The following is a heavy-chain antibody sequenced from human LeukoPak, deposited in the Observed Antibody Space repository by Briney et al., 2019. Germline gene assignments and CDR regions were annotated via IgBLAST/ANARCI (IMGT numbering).Heavy chain of an antibody. CDR3: AGLEYSSSWYGGELDY. V-gene: IGHV3-7*01. CDR2: IKQDGSEK. D-gene: IGHD6-13*01. J-gene: IGHJ4*02. CDR1: GFTFSSYW. Sequence: GGSLRLSCAASGFTFSSYWMSWVRQAPGKGLEWVANIKQDGSEKYYVDSVKGRFTISRDNAKNSLYLQMNSLRAEDTAVYYCAGLEYSSSWYGGELDYWGQGTLVTVSS.